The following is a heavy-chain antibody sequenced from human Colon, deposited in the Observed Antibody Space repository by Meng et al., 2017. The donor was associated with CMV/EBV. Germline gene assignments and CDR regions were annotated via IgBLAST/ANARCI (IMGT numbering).Heavy chain of an antibody. Sequence: QVHLQEPGPGVVKPSETLSLTCTVSGDSISGRSYYWGWIRQPPGKGLEWIASIYYTGNDYHNPSLKSRVTISIDTSNNQFSLRLTSVTAADTAVYYCARMALHWYFDLWGRGTLVTVSS. J-gene: IGHJ2*01. CDR1: GDSISGRSYY. CDR2: IYYTGND. V-gene: IGHV4-39*07. D-gene: IGHD5-24*01. CDR3: ARMALHWYFDL.